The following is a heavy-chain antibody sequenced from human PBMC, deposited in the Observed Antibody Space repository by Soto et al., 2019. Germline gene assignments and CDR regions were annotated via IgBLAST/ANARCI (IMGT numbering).Heavy chain of an antibody. V-gene: IGHV4-61*01. Sequence: SETLSLTCTVSGGSVSSGSYYWSWIRQPPGKGLEWIGYIYYSGSTNYNPSLKSRVTISVDTSKNQFSLKLSSVTAADTAVYYCARDAYSSSWLEPNYYYYGMDVWGQGTTVTVSS. CDR2: IYYSGST. J-gene: IGHJ6*02. CDR3: ARDAYSSSWLEPNYYYYGMDV. D-gene: IGHD6-13*01. CDR1: GGSVSSGSYY.